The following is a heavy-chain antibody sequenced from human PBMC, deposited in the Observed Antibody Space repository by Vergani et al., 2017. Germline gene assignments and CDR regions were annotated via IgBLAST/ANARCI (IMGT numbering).Heavy chain of an antibody. J-gene: IGHJ4*02. V-gene: IGHV4-34*01. CDR2: IKHSGST. CDR1: GGSFSGYY. CDR3: ARGIMYYYVSSGRALFDY. Sequence: QVQLQQWGAGLLKPSETLSLTCAVYGGSFSGYYWSWIRQPPGKGLEWIGEIKHSGSTNYNPSLKSRVTISVDTSKNQFSLKLSSVTAADTAVYYCARGIMYYYVSSGRALFDYWGQGSLVTVSS. D-gene: IGHD3-22*01.